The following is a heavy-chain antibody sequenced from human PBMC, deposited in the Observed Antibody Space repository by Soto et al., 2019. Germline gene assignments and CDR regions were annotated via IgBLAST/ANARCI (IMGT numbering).Heavy chain of an antibody. CDR2: ISGSGGST. D-gene: IGHD4-17*01. CDR1: GFTFSSYA. J-gene: IGHJ4*02. CDR3: AKFRKMTTAYYFDY. V-gene: IGHV3-23*01. Sequence: GGSLRLSCAASGFTFSSYAMSWVRQAPGKGLEWVSAISGSGGSTYYADSVKGRFTISRDNSKNTLDLQMNSLRAEDTAVYYCAKFRKMTTAYYFDYWGQGTLVTVSS.